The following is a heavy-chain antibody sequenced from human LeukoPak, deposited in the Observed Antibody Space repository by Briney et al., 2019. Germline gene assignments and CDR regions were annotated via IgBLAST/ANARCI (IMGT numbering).Heavy chain of an antibody. D-gene: IGHD1-26*01. J-gene: IGHJ4*02. Sequence: SETLSLTCTVSGGSISSYYWSWIRQPPGKGLEWIGYIYYSGSTNYNPSHKSRVTISVDTSKNQFSLKLSSVTAADTAVYYCARAHIVGATVDYWGQGTLVTVSS. CDR1: GGSISSYY. CDR3: ARAHIVGATVDY. V-gene: IGHV4-59*12. CDR2: IYYSGST.